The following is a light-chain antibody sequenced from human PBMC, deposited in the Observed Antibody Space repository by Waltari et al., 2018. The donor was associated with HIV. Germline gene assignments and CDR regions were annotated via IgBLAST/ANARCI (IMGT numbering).Light chain of an antibody. CDR2: KTS. J-gene: IGKJ2*01. CDR1: QNVGDW. CDR3: QQYSFFPVT. V-gene: IGKV1-5*03. Sequence: DIEMTQSPSTLSASIGDRVSITCRASQNVGDWLAWYQQKPGKAPSLLISKTSTLQIGVPTNFSGSRSGTHFTLTINGLRRDDFATYYCQQYSFFPVTFGQGTK.